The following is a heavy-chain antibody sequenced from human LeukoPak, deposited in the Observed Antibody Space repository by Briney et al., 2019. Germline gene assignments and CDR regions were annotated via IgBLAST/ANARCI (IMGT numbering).Heavy chain of an antibody. V-gene: IGHV3-30-3*01. J-gene: IGHJ4*02. CDR2: ISYDGSNK. CDR3: AKGMGLLWFGEFVDY. D-gene: IGHD3-10*01. CDR1: GFTFSSYA. Sequence: GGSLRLSCAASGFTFSSYAMHWVRQAPGKGLEWVAVISYDGSNKYYADSVKGRFTISRDNSKNTLYLQMNSLRAEDTAVYYCAKGMGLLWFGEFVDYWGQGTLVTVSS.